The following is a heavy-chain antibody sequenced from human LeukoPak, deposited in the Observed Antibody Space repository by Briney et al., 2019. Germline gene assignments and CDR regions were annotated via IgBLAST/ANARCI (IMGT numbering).Heavy chain of an antibody. J-gene: IGHJ4*02. D-gene: IGHD1-26*01. CDR2: IYPYNGDT. Sequence: ASVTVSCKASGYTFTGYYLHWVRQAPGQGLEWMGQIYPYNGDTTYAQKFQDRVILTRDTSISTAYMELSRLKSDDTAVYYCARGQGERELNWGQGTLVTVSS. V-gene: IGHV1-2*06. CDR3: ARGQGERELN. CDR1: GYTFTGYY.